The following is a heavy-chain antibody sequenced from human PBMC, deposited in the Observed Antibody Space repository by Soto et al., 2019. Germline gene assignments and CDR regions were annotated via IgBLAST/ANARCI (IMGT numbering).Heavy chain of an antibody. CDR3: ARERRRYDILTGYVYGMDV. V-gene: IGHV4-4*02. CDR2: IYHSGST. Sequence: PSETLSLTCAVSGGSISSSNWWSWVRQPPGKGLEWIGEIYHSGSTNYNPSLKSRVTISVDKSKNQFSLKLSPVTAADTAVYYCARERRRYDILTGYVYGMDVWGQGTTVTVSS. J-gene: IGHJ6*02. D-gene: IGHD3-9*01. CDR1: GGSISSSNW.